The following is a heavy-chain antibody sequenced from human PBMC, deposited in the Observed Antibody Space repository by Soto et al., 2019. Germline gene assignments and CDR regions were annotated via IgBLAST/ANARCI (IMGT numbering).Heavy chain of an antibody. V-gene: IGHV3-23*01. D-gene: IGHD2-15*01. CDR2: ISGRGGNT. Sequence: LRLSCAASGFTFISYAMSWVRQAPGKGLEWVSSISGRGGNTYYADSVKGRFTISRDNFKNTVYLQMNSLRVEDTAVYYCAKDRASGGELARFDPWGQGTLVTVSS. J-gene: IGHJ5*02. CDR3: AKDRASGGELARFDP. CDR1: GFTFISYA.